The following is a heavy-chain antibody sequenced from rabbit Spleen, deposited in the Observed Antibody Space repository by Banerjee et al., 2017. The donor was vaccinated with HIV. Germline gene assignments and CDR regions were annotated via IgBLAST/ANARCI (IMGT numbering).Heavy chain of an antibody. CDR2: INAITGKA. D-gene: IGHD1-1*01. CDR3: ARDLPEIIGWNFGF. J-gene: IGHJ4*02. V-gene: IGHV1S45*01. CDR1: GFSFTNRDW. Sequence: QEQLVESGGGLVKPGASLTLTCKASGFSFTNRDWMCWVRQAPGKGLQWIACINAITGKAVYATWAKGRFTFSKISSTTVFLQMTSLTAADTTTYFCARDLPEIIGWNFGFWGPGTLVTVS.